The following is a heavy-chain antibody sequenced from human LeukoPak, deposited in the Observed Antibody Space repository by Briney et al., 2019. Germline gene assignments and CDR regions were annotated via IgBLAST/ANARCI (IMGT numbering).Heavy chain of an antibody. D-gene: IGHD6-13*01. J-gene: IGHJ4*02. V-gene: IGHV4-59*08. CDR3: ARRDSSSWYSYYFDY. Sequence: PSETLSLTCTVSGGSISSYYWSWIRQPPGKGLEWIGYIYYSGSTNYNPSLKSRVTISVDTSKNQFSLKLSSVTAADTAVYYCARRDSSSWYSYYFDYWGQGTLVTVPS. CDR1: GGSISSYY. CDR2: IYYSGST.